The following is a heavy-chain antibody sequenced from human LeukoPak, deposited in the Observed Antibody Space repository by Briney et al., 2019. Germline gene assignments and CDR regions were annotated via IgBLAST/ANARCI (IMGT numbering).Heavy chain of an antibody. J-gene: IGHJ4*02. D-gene: IGHD6-19*01. V-gene: IGHV4-34*01. CDR3: ARGQNYSSGWYGGDY. Sequence: PSETLSLTCAVYGGSFSGYYWSWIRQPPGKGLEWIGEINHSGSTNCNPSLKSRVTISVDTSKNQFSLKLSSVTAADTAVYYCARGQNYSSGWYGGDYWGQGTLVTVSS. CDR2: INHSGST. CDR1: GGSFSGYY.